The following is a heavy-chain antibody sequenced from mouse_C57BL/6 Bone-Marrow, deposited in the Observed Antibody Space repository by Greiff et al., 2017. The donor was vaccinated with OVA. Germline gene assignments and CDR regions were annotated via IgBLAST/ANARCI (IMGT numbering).Heavy chain of an antibody. CDR3: ARVRPYWYVDV. Sequence: QVQLQQSGAELVRPGSSVKLSCKASGYTFTSYWMDWVKQRPGQGLEWIGNIYPSDSETHYNQKFKDKATLTVDKSSSTAYMQLSSLTSEDSAVYYCARVRPYWYVDVWGTGTTVTVSA. CDR2: IYPSDSET. J-gene: IGHJ1*03. D-gene: IGHD3-2*02. CDR1: GYTFTSYW. V-gene: IGHV1-61*01.